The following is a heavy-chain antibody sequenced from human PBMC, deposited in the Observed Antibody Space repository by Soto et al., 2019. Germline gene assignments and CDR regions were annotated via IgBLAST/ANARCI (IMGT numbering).Heavy chain of an antibody. J-gene: IGHJ3*02. CDR2: FDPEDGET. CDR3: ATFMITFGGVIAHDAFDI. Sequence: ASVKVSCKVSGYTLTELSMHWVRQAPGKGLEWMGGFDPEDGETIYAQKFQGRVTMTEDTSTDTAYMELSSLRSEDTAVYYCATFMITFGGVIAHDAFDIWGQGTMVTVS. D-gene: IGHD3-16*02. V-gene: IGHV1-24*01. CDR1: GYTLTELS.